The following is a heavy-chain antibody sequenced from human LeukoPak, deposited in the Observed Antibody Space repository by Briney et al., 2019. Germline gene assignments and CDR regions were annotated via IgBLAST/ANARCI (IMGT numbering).Heavy chain of an antibody. CDR2: INPNSGGT. Sequence: ASVKVSCKASGYTFTGYYMHWVRQAPGQGLEWMGWINPNSGGTNYAQKFQGRVTMTRDTSISTAYMELSRLRSDGTAVYYCARDQTERATVVVPAATYYYYGMDVWGQGTTVTVSS. CDR3: ARDQTERATVVVPAATYYYYGMDV. CDR1: GYTFTGYY. V-gene: IGHV1-2*02. D-gene: IGHD2-2*01. J-gene: IGHJ6*02.